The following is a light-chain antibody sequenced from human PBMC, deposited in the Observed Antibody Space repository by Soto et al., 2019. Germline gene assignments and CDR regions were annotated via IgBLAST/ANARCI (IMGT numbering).Light chain of an antibody. CDR2: GAS. V-gene: IGKV3-20*01. Sequence: IVLTQSPGTLSSSPGERATLSCRASQSVSSSSLAWYQQKPDQAPRLLIYGASSRATGIPDRFSGSGSGTDFTLIISRLEPEDFAVYYCQQSGSSPPVTFGGGTKVDIK. CDR3: QQSGSSPPVT. CDR1: QSVSSSS. J-gene: IGKJ4*01.